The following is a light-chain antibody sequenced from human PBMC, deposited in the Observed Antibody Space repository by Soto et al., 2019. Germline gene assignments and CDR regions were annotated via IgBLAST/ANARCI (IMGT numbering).Light chain of an antibody. CDR2: KAS. CDR1: QSISCW. CDR3: QQSNSNSKT. V-gene: IGKV1-5*03. Sequence: DIQMTQSPSTLSASVGDRFTVTCRASQSISCWLAWYQQKPGKAPKLLIYKASSLQSGVPSRFSGSGSGTEFTLTISSLPPDDFATYYCQQSNSNSKTFGQGTKVEIK. J-gene: IGKJ1*01.